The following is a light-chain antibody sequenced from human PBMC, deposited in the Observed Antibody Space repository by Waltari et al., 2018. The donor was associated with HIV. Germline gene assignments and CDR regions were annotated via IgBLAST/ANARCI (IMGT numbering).Light chain of an antibody. CDR2: DAS. J-gene: IGKJ1*01. Sequence: EIVMTQSPATLSVSPCQRSTVSCWASPRISSNLAWYQQRPGQAPRLLVYDASTRVAGIPARFSASGCATEFTLTISSLQSEDFAVYYCQQYNDWLSWTFGQGTKVEMK. CDR3: QQYNDWLSWT. V-gene: IGKV3-15*01. CDR1: PRISSN.